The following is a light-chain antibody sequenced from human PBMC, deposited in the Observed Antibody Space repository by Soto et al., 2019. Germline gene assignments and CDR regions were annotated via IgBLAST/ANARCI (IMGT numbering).Light chain of an antibody. J-gene: IGKJ4*01. CDR2: WAS. Sequence: DIVMTQSPDSLAVSLGERATINCKSSQSVLYNSNNKNYLAWYQQKPGQPPKLLIYWASTRDSGVPDRFSGSGSGTDFTLTISSLQAEDVAIYYCQQYYGTPLTFGGGTKVEI. CDR3: QQYYGTPLT. CDR1: QSVLYNSNNKNY. V-gene: IGKV4-1*01.